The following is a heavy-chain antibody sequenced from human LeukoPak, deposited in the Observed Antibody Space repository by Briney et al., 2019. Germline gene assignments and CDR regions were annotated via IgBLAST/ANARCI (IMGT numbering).Heavy chain of an antibody. CDR1: GFTFSSYA. CDR2: ISGSGGST. D-gene: IGHD2-2*01. J-gene: IGHJ4*02. CDR3: AKEGCTSTNCYRSSADY. V-gene: IGHV3-23*01. Sequence: PGGSLRLSCAASGFTFSSYAMSWVRQAPGKGLEWVSAISGSGGSTYYADSVKGRFTISRDNSKNTLYLQMHSLRAEDTAVYYCAKEGCTSTNCYRSSADYWGQGTLLTVSS.